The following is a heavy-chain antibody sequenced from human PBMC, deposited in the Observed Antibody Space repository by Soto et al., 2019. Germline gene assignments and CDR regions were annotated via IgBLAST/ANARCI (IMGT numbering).Heavy chain of an antibody. J-gene: IGHJ4*02. CDR1: GGSISSSSYY. CDR2: ISYSGTT. CDR3: ARHRGLSVGATNY. Sequence: SETLSLTCTVSGGSISSSSYYWGWIRQPPGKGLEWIGTISYSGTTYYNPSLKSRVTISVDTSKNQFSLKLSSVTAADTAVYYCARHRGLSVGATNYWGQGTLVTVSS. D-gene: IGHD1-26*01. V-gene: IGHV4-39*01.